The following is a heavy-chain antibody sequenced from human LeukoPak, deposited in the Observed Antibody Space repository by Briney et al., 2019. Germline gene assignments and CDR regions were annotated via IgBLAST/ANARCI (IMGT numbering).Heavy chain of an antibody. J-gene: IGHJ4*02. Sequence: PSETLSLTCTVSGGSISSYYWSWIRQPPGKGLEWIGYIYYSGSTYYNPSLKSRVTISVDTSKSQFALKVTSVTAADTAVYYCARDEYGDFQGFDFWGQGTRVTVSS. CDR3: ARDEYGDFQGFDF. CDR2: IYYSGST. CDR1: GGSISSYY. D-gene: IGHD4-17*01. V-gene: IGHV4-59*01.